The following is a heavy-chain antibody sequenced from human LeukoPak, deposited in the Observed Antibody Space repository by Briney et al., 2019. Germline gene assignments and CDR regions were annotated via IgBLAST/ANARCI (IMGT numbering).Heavy chain of an antibody. V-gene: IGHV1-24*01. CDR3: ATDPRGSGSYYSFR. J-gene: IGHJ4*02. Sequence: ASVKVSCKVSRYTLTELSMHWVRQAPGKGLEWVGGFDPEDGETIYAQKFQGRVTMTEDTSTETAYMELSSLRSEDTAVYYCATDPRGSGSYYSFRWGQGTLVTVSS. D-gene: IGHD3-10*01. CDR1: RYTLTELS. CDR2: FDPEDGET.